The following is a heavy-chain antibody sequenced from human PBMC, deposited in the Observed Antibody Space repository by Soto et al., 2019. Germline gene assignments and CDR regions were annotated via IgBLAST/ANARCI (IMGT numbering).Heavy chain of an antibody. J-gene: IGHJ4*02. V-gene: IGHV3-74*01. Sequence: VQLVESGGDLVQRGGSLRLSCAASGFPFSSYWMHWVRHTPGKGLAWVARISGDGVTTYYADSVTGRFTVSRDNAKNTLSLQISGLRAEDTAVYYCAREYYGLLTGYYTDYWGQGTLVSVSS. D-gene: IGHD3-9*01. CDR1: GFPFSSYW. CDR3: AREYYGLLTGYYTDY. CDR2: ISGDGVTT.